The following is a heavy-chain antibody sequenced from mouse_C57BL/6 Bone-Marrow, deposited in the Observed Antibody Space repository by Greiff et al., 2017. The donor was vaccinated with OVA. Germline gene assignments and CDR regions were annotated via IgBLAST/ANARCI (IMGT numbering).Heavy chain of an antibody. CDR2: IDPETGGT. J-gene: IGHJ1*03. D-gene: IGHD1-1*01. V-gene: IGHV1-15*01. Sequence: VQLQQSGAELVRPGASVTLSCKASGYTFTDYEMHWVKQTPVHGLEWIGAIDPETGGTAYNQKFKGKAILTADKSSSTAYMELRSLTSEDSAVYYCTRTGYYYGSSQWYFDVWGTGTTVTVSS. CDR3: TRTGYYYGSSQWYFDV. CDR1: GYTFTDYE.